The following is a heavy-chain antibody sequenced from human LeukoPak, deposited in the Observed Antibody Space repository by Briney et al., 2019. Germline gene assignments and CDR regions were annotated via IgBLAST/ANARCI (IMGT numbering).Heavy chain of an antibody. Sequence: SETLSLTCTVSSGSISNYYWSWIRQSAGKGLEWIGRISSSGSTNYNPSLESRVTMSVDTSKNRFSLNLTSVTAADTAVYYCARLYYYDSSGYQEAFDIWGQGTMVTVSS. CDR2: ISSSGST. CDR3: ARLYYYDSSGYQEAFDI. CDR1: SGSISNYY. J-gene: IGHJ3*02. V-gene: IGHV4-4*07. D-gene: IGHD3-22*01.